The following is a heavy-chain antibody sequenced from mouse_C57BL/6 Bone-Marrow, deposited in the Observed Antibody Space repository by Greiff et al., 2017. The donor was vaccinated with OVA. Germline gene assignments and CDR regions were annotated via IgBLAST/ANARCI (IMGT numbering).Heavy chain of an antibody. D-gene: IGHD1-1*01. Sequence: VQLVESGPGLVQPSQSLSITCTVSGFSLTSYGVHWVRQSPGKGLEWLGVIWSGGSTDYNAAFISRLSISKDNSKSQVFFKMNSLQADDTAIYYCARSYYGSPFAYWGQGTLVTVSA. CDR3: ARSYYGSPFAY. J-gene: IGHJ3*01. V-gene: IGHV2-2*01. CDR2: IWSGGST. CDR1: GFSLTSYG.